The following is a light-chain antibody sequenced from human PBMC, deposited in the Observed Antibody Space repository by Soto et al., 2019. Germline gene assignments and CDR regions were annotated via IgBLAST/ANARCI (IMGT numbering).Light chain of an antibody. CDR1: QSISSY. CDR2: AAS. CDR3: QQTYTTPCT. V-gene: IGKV1-39*01. J-gene: IGKJ1*01. Sequence: DIPMTQSPSSLSASVGDRVTITCRASQSISSYLNWYQQKPGKAPKVLIYAASSLQSGVPSRFSGGGSGTDFTLTINSLQPEDFATYYGQQTYTTPCTFGQGTKVEIK.